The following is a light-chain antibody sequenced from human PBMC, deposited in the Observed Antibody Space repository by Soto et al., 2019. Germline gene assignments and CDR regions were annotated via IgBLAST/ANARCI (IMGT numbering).Light chain of an antibody. CDR3: KSYAGSNTYV. J-gene: IGLJ1*01. V-gene: IGLV2-8*01. CDR2: EVV. CDR1: KNDIGVYDF. Sequence: SALTQPPSASGSPGQSVTISCTGTKNDIGVYDFVSWYRHHPGKAPRLIIYEVVQRPSGVPDRFSGSKSGNTDSLTVSGLQAADEADYFCKSYAGSNTYVFGSGMKVIVL.